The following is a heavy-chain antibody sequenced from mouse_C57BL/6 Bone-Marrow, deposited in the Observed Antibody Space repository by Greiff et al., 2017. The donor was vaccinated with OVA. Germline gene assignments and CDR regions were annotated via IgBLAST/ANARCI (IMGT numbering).Heavy chain of an antibody. CDR3: ARGGLLRPKTMDY. CDR1: GYSITSGYY. V-gene: IGHV3-6*01. Sequence: EVQLQESGPGLVKPSQSLSLTCSVTGYSITSGYYWNWIRQFPGNKLEWMGYISYDGSNNYNPSLKNRISITRDTSKNQFFLKLNSVTTEDTATYYCARGGLLRPKTMDYWGQGTSVTVSS. CDR2: ISYDGSN. J-gene: IGHJ4*01. D-gene: IGHD1-1*01.